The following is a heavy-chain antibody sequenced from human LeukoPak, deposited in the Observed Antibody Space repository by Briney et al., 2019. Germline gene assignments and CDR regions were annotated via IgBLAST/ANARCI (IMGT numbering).Heavy chain of an antibody. CDR2: IYTSGGT. J-gene: IGHJ5*02. CDR3: ARVSAKPTDWFDP. D-gene: IGHD3-10*01. V-gene: IGHV4-61*02. CDR1: GGSISSGSYY. Sequence: SQTLSLTCTVSGGSISSGSYYWSWIRQPAGKGLEWIGRIYTSGGTNYNPSLKSRVTISVDTSKNQFSLKLSSVTAADTAVYYCARVSAKPTDWFDPWGQGTLVTVSS.